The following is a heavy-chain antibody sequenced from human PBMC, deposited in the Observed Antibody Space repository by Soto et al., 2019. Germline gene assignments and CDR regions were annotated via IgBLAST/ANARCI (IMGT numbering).Heavy chain of an antibody. D-gene: IGHD3-22*01. CDR2: INPKSGVT. J-gene: IGHJ4*02. CDR3: ALMVYYESSGHSYFDH. CDR1: GYTFSDYN. Sequence: QVRLLQSGAEVKKAGASVKVSCKASGYTFSDYNIHWVRQAPGQGLEWMGWINPKSGVTKYAQKFQGWLTMTRDMSTTTAHMDLSRLKSDDTAVYYCALMVYYESSGHSYFDHWGQGTLVTVSS. V-gene: IGHV1-2*04.